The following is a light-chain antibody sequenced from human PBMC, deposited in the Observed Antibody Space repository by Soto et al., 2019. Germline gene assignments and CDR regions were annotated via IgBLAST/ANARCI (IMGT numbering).Light chain of an antibody. Sequence: EIVLTQSPATLSLSPGESATLSCRATRSVSSYLAWYQQKPGQAPRLLIYDASSRPTDIPARFSGSGSGTDFTLNIWKVGRVDIEFSCWLQRSNRVIALGQGTRLEIK. CDR1: RSVSSY. CDR3: LQRSNRVIA. V-gene: IGKV3-11*01. CDR2: DAS. J-gene: IGKJ5*01.